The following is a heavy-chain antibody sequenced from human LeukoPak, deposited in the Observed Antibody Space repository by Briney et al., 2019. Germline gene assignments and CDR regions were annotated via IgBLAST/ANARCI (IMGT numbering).Heavy chain of an antibody. CDR1: GFTFSSYG. CDR3: AKALFPNVDIVATIVY. V-gene: IGHV3-30*18. J-gene: IGHJ4*02. D-gene: IGHD5-12*01. Sequence: GGSLRLSCAASGFTFSSYGMHWVRQAPGKGLEWVAVISYDGSNKYYADSVKGRFTISRDNSKNTLYLQMNSLRAEDTAVYYCAKALFPNVDIVATIVYWGQGTLVTVSS. CDR2: ISYDGSNK.